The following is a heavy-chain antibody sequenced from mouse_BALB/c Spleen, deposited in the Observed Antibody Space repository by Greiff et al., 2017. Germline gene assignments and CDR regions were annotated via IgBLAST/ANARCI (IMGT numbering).Heavy chain of an antibody. CDR3: ARKDYDYDGNFAY. D-gene: IGHD2-4*01. CDR2: ISYSGST. CDR1: GYSITSDYA. V-gene: IGHV3-2*02. J-gene: IGHJ3*01. Sequence: VQLKESGPGLVKPSQSLSLTCTVTGYSITSDYAWNWIRQFPGNKLEWMGYISYSGSTSYNPSLKSRISITRDTSKNQFFLQLNSVTTEDTATYYCARKDYDYDGNFAYWGQGTLVTVSA.